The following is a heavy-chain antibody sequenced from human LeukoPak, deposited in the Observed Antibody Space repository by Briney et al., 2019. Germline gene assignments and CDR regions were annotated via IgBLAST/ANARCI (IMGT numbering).Heavy chain of an antibody. CDR1: GYTFTGYY. V-gene: IGHV1-2*06. D-gene: IGHD6-19*01. Sequence: ASVKVSCKASGYTFTGYYMHWVRQAPGLGLEWMGRINPNSGGTNYAQKFQGRVTMTRDTSISTAYMELSRLRSDDTAVYYCARLIPGYSSGWYDYWGQGTLVTVSS. CDR3: ARLIPGYSSGWYDY. CDR2: INPNSGGT. J-gene: IGHJ4*02.